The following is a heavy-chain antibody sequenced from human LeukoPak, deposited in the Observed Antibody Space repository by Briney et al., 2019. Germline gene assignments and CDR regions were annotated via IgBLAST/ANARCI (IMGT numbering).Heavy chain of an antibody. V-gene: IGHV1-46*01. CDR3: ARDSLGGYGGSFDY. D-gene: IGHD3-22*01. Sequence: ASVKVSCKASGYTFTSYYMHSVRHAPGQGLEWRGIINPSGGSTSYAQKFQGRVTMTKDTSTSTLYMELSSLRSEDTAVYYCARDSLGGYGGSFDYWGQGTLVTVSS. CDR2: INPSGGST. CDR1: GYTFTSYY. J-gene: IGHJ4*02.